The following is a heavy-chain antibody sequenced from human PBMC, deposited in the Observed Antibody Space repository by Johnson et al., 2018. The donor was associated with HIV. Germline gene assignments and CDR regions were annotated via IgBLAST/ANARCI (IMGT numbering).Heavy chain of an antibody. CDR3: ASGWGIVVSDAFDI. V-gene: IGHV3-30*03. D-gene: IGHD6-19*01. CDR2: IKQDGSGK. J-gene: IGHJ3*02. CDR1: GFTFSSYG. Sequence: VQLVESGGGVVQPGRSLRLSCAASGFTFSSYGMHWVRQAPGKGLEWVANIKQDGSGKYYADSVNGRFTISRDNSKNTLYLQMNSLRAEDTAVYYCASGWGIVVSDAFDIWGQGTMVTVSS.